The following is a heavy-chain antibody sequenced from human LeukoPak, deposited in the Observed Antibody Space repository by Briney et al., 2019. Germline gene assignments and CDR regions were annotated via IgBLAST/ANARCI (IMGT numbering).Heavy chain of an antibody. V-gene: IGHV1-24*01. CDR1: GYTLTELS. CDR3: ARVVPAAIYYYYYMDV. J-gene: IGHJ6*03. CDR2: FDPEDGET. D-gene: IGHD2-2*01. Sequence: ASVKVSCKVSGYTLTELSMHWVRQAPGKGLEWMGGFDPEDGETIYAQKFQGRVTMTEDTSTDTAYMELSSLRSEDTAVYYCARVVPAAIYYYYYMDVWGKGTTVTVSS.